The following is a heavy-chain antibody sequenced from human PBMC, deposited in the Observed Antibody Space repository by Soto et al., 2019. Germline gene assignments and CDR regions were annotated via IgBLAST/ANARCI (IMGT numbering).Heavy chain of an antibody. Sequence: QVQLVQSGAEVKKPGASVKVSCKASGYTFTGYYMHWVRQAPGQGLEWMGWINPNSGGTNYEQKFQGWITMTGDTSINTAYMELRRLTSDDTSVYYCAVGYCSRTSCYVAFAIWGQGTMVTVSS. CDR2: INPNSGGT. D-gene: IGHD2-2*01. CDR3: AVGYCSRTSCYVAFAI. J-gene: IGHJ3*02. V-gene: IGHV1-2*04. CDR1: GYTFTGYY.